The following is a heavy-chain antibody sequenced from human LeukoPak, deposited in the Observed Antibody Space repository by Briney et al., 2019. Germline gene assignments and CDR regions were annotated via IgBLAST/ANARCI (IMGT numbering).Heavy chain of an antibody. CDR1: GYTLTELS. J-gene: IGHJ6*03. CDR3: ARTIFMMGYMDV. D-gene: IGHD3-16*01. Sequence: GASVKVSCKGSGYTLTELSMHWVRQAPGQGLEWMGWSNPNSGGTNYAQKFQGRVTMTRDTSISTAHMELSRLRSDDTAVYYCARTIFMMGYMDVWGKGTTVTVSS. CDR2: SNPNSGGT. V-gene: IGHV1-2*02.